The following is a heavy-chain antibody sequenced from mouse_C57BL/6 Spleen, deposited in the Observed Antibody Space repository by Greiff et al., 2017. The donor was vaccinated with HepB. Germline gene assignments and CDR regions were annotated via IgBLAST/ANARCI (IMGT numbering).Heavy chain of an antibody. Sequence: QVQLQQSGAELVKPGASVSISCKASGYTFTSYWITWVKPSPGQGLEWIGDIYPGSGSTNYNEKFKSKATLTVETSSSTAYMQLSSLTSEDSAVYYCARSGPLRAYWGQGTLVTVSA. CDR1: GYTFTSYW. V-gene: IGHV1-55*01. CDR2: IYPGSGST. D-gene: IGHD1-1*01. J-gene: IGHJ3*01. CDR3: ARSGPLRAY.